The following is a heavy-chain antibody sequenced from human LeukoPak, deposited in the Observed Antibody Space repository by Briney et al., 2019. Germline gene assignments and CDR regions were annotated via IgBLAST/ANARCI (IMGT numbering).Heavy chain of an antibody. J-gene: IGHJ4*02. CDR1: GFTFSTYW. CDR2: IKRDGSEK. D-gene: IGHD1-26*01. V-gene: IGHV3-7*01. Sequence: GGSLRLSCAASGFTFSTYWMAWVRQAPGKGPEWVANIKRDGSEKYYVESVKGRFTISRDNAKNSLFLQMNSLTAEDTSIYYCARDSSGNLDYWGQGAPVTVSS. CDR3: ARDSSGNLDY.